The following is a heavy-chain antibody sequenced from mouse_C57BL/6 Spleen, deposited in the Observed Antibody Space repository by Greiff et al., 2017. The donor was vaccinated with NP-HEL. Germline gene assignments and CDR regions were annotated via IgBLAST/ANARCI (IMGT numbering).Heavy chain of an antibody. CDR3: ASPYDYDGAWFAY. CDR1: GYAFSSSG. Sequence: VQLQQSGPELVKPGASVKISCKASGYAFSSSGMNWVKQRPGKGLEWIGRIYTGGGDTNYNGKIKGKATLTADNSSSTAYMQLSSLTSEDSSVYFCASPYDYDGAWFAYWGQGTLVTVSA. J-gene: IGHJ3*01. CDR2: IYTGGGDT. D-gene: IGHD2-4*01. V-gene: IGHV1-82*01.